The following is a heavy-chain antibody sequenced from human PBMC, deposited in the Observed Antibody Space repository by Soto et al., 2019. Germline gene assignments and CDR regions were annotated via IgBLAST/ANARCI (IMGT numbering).Heavy chain of an antibody. CDR2: IIPLFRTP. CDR1: GGTFSSSA. D-gene: IGHD4-4*01. Sequence: QVQLVQSGAEMKEPGSSVKDSCKTSGGTFSSSAISWLRRAPGQGLEWMGGIIPLFRTPDYAQKFQGRVTIAADESTSTAYMELSSLRSEDTAVYYCARDNDRLQLGGNYCYILDVWGQGTTITVS. V-gene: IGHV1-69*13. J-gene: IGHJ6*02. CDR3: ARDNDRLQLGGNYCYILDV.